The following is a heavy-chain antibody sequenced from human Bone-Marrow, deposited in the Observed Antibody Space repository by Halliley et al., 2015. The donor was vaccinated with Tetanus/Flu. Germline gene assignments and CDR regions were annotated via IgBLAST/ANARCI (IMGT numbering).Heavy chain of an antibody. CDR2: ISIDGSDR. Sequence: SLRLSCATSGFTFSHYWMHWVRRAPGEGLLWVARISIDGSDRSYADSVQGRFTISRDNAKNTLYLQMNSLRVDDTAVYYCVRDLSSGWFVDYWGQGTLVTVSS. D-gene: IGHD6-19*01. CDR3: VRDLSSGWFVDY. V-gene: IGHV3-74*01. J-gene: IGHJ4*02. CDR1: GFTFSHYW.